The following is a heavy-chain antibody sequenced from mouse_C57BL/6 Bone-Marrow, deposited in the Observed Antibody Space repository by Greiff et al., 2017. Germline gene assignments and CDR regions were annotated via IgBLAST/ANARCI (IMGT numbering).Heavy chain of an antibody. CDR1: GFTFSSYG. CDR3: ARRDGYSERFAY. V-gene: IGHV5-6*01. D-gene: IGHD2-3*01. J-gene: IGHJ3*01. CDR2: ISSGGSYT. Sequence: EVQRVESGGDLVKPGGSLKLSCAASGFTFSSYGMSWVRQTPDKRLEWVATISSGGSYTYYPDSVKGRFTISRDNAKNTLYLQMSSLKSEDTAMYYCARRDGYSERFAYWGQVTLVTVSA.